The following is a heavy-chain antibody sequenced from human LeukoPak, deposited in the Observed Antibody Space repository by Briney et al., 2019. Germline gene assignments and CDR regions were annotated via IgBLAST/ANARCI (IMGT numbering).Heavy chain of an antibody. D-gene: IGHD6-13*01. V-gene: IGHV5-51*01. CDR1: GYSFTSYW. CDR3: ARHSWGYSSSWYFDY. CDR2: IYPGDSDT. J-gene: IGHJ4*02. Sequence: GESLKISCKGSGYSFTSYWVGWVRQMPGKGLEWMGIIYPGDSDTRYSPSFQGQVTISADKSISTAYLQWSSLKASDTAMYYCARHSWGYSSSWYFDYWGQGTLVAVSS.